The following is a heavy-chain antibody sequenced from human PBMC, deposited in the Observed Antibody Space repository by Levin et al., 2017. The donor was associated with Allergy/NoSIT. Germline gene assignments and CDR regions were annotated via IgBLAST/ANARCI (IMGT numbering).Heavy chain of an antibody. CDR2: IWYDGSNK. Sequence: GGSLRLSCAASGFTFSSYGMHWVRQAPGKGLEWVAVIWYDGSNKYYADSVKGRFTISRDNSKNTLYLQMNSLRAEDTAVYYCARDYYGSGSYQYFQHWGQGTLVTVSS. CDR1: GFTFSSYG. CDR3: ARDYYGSGSYQYFQH. V-gene: IGHV3-33*01. J-gene: IGHJ1*01. D-gene: IGHD3-10*01.